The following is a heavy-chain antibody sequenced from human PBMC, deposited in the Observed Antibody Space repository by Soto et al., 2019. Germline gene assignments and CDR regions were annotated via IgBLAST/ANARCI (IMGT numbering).Heavy chain of an antibody. V-gene: IGHV4-34*01. D-gene: IGHD2-21*02. CDR3: AREYGGNSGTFDY. J-gene: IGHJ4*02. CDR1: GGSFSGYY. Sequence: QVQLQQWGAGLLKPSETLSLTCAVYGGSFSGYYWSWIRQPPGKGLEWIGEINHSGSTNYNPSLKSRVTISVDTSKNQFSLKLSSVTAADTAVYYCAREYGGNSGTFDYWGQETLVTVSS. CDR2: INHSGST.